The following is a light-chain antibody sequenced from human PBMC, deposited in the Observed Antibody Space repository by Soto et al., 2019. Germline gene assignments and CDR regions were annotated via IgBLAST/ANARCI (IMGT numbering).Light chain of an antibody. CDR1: QSLSSSY. J-gene: IGKJ2*01. CDR2: GTS. CDR3: QQYGSSPL. V-gene: IGKV3-20*01. Sequence: EIVLTQSPGTLSLSPGERATLSCRASQSLSSSYLAWYQQKPGQAPRLLVYGTSSRATGIPDRFSGSGSGTDFTLTISRLEPEDFAVYYCQQYGSSPLFGQGTKLEIK.